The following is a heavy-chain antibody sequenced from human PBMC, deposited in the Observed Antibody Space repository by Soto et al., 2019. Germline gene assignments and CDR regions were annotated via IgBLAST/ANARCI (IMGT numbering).Heavy chain of an antibody. CDR2: IYYSGST. V-gene: IGHV4-39*01. CDR3: ARRLGGAAAGFDY. Sequence: PTETLSLTGTVSGGPISSSSYYWGWIRQPPGKGLEWIGSIYYSGSTYYNPSLKSRVTISVDTSKNQFSLKLSSVTAADTAVYYCARRLGGAAAGFDYWGQGTLVPVSS. J-gene: IGHJ4*02. CDR1: GGPISSSSYY. D-gene: IGHD6-13*01.